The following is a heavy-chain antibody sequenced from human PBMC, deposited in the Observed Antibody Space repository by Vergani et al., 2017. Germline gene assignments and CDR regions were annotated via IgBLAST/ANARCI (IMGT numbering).Heavy chain of an antibody. CDR1: GYTFTSYG. D-gene: IGHD6-13*01. J-gene: IGHJ3*02. CDR2: ISAYNGNT. Sequence: QVQLVQSGAEVKKPGASVKVSCKASGYTFTSYGISWVRQAPGQGLEWMGWISAYNGNTNYAQKLQRRVTMTTDTSTSTAFMELRSLRSDDTVVYYCARGIAADRTRGAFDIWGQGTMVTVSS. V-gene: IGHV1-18*01. CDR3: ARGIAADRTRGAFDI.